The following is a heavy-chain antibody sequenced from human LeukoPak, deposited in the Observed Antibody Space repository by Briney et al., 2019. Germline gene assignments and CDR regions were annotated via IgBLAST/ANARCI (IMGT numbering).Heavy chain of an antibody. J-gene: IGHJ4*02. D-gene: IGHD3-10*01. V-gene: IGHV4-59*08. CDR2: IYYSGST. CDR1: GGSISSYY. CDR3: AEDYYGSGSYVY. Sequence: SETLSLTCTVSGGSISSYYWSWIRQPPGKGLEWIGYIYYSGSTNYNPSLKSRVTISVDTSKNQFSLKLSSVTAADTAAYYCAEDYYGSGSYVYWGQGTLVTVSS.